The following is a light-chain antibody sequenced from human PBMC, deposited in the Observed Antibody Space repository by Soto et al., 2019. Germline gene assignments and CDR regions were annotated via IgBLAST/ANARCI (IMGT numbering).Light chain of an antibody. CDR1: SSDVGGYNF. J-gene: IGLJ1*01. V-gene: IGLV2-14*03. CDR2: DVG. CDR3: CSYTSGSTPFV. Sequence: QSVLTQPASVSGSPGQSITISCTGTSSDVGGYNFVSWYQQHPGKAPKLMIFDVGDRPSGVSNRFSGSKSGNTASLTISGLQAEDEADYYCCSYTSGSTPFVFGTGTKVTVL.